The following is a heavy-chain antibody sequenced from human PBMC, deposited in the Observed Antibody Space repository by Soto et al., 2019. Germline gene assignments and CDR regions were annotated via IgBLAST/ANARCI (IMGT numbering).Heavy chain of an antibody. Sequence: QVQLVQSGAEVKKPGSSVKVSCKASGGTFSSYAISWVRQAPGQGLEWMGGIIPIFGTANYAQKFQGRVTITADESTRTAYMELSSLRSEDPAVYYCAREEYSSSSGLVYAFDIWGQGTMVTVSS. J-gene: IGHJ3*02. CDR1: GGTFSSYA. CDR3: AREEYSSSSGLVYAFDI. CDR2: IIPIFGTA. D-gene: IGHD6-6*01. V-gene: IGHV1-69*01.